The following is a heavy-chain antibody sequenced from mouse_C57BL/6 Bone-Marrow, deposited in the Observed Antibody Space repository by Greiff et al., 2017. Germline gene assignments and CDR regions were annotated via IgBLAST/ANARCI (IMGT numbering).Heavy chain of an antibody. V-gene: IGHV1-81*01. Sequence: QSCKASGYTFTSYGISWVKQRTGQGLEWIGEIYPRSGNTYYNEKFKGKATLTADKSSSTAYMELRSLTSEDSAVYFCAREVAYDGYYLAYWGQGTLVTVSA. J-gene: IGHJ3*01. CDR3: AREVAYDGYYLAY. CDR2: IYPRSGNT. CDR1: GYTFTSYG. D-gene: IGHD2-3*01.